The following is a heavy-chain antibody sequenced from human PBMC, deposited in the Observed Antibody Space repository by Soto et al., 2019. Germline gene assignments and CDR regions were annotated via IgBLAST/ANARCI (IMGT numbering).Heavy chain of an antibody. V-gene: IGHV3-48*02. CDR2: ISSSSMTI. J-gene: IGHJ3*01. CDR1: GVSLRSYS. Sequence: QPXGSLRLSCAASGVSLRSYSMNWVRQAPGKGLEWISYISSSSMTIYYADSVKDRFIISRDNAKNSLYLQMNSLRDEDTAVYYCARDGNYYDSSGFWPGGQGTMVTVS. D-gene: IGHD3-22*01. CDR3: ARDGNYYDSSGFWP.